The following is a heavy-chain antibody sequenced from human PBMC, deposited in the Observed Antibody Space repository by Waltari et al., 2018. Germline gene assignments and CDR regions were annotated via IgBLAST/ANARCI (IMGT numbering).Heavy chain of an antibody. V-gene: IGHV3-48*04. CDR2: ISGDSGSI. CDR1: GLPFSSYS. CDR3: ARDRDWAFDI. D-gene: IGHD2-21*01. Sequence: EVQLVESGGGLVQPGGSLRLPWSASGLPFSSYSLNWFRQAPGKGLEWVSYISGDSGSIHYADSVKGRITVSRDNAKNSLYLQMSSLTAEDTAVFYCARDRDWAFDIWGQGTMVTVSS. J-gene: IGHJ3*02.